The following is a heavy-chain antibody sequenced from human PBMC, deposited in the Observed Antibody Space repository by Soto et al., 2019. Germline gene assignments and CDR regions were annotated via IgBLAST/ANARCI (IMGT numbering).Heavy chain of an antibody. J-gene: IGHJ5*02. V-gene: IGHV1-46*01. CDR1: GYTFTSYY. CDR3: ATLLATKDYDFWSGYLS. D-gene: IGHD3-3*01. Sequence: GASVKVSCKASGYTFTSYYMHWVRQAPGQGLEWMGIINPNDGSTSYAQKSQGRVTMTKDTSTDTAYMELSSLRSEDTAVYYCATLLATKDYDFWSGYLSWGQGTLVTVSS. CDR2: INPNDGST.